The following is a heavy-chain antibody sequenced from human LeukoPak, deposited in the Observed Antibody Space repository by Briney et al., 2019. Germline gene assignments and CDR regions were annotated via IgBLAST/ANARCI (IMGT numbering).Heavy chain of an antibody. Sequence: PGGSLRLSCAASGFTFDDYAMHWVRQAPGKGLEWVSGISWNSGSIGYADSVKGRFTISRDNAKNSLYLQMNSLRAEDTALYYCAKVGPYYGSGTEGAIDIWGQGTMVTVSS. D-gene: IGHD3-10*01. CDR2: ISWNSGSI. CDR1: GFTFDDYA. CDR3: AKVGPYYGSGTEGAIDI. V-gene: IGHV3-9*01. J-gene: IGHJ3*02.